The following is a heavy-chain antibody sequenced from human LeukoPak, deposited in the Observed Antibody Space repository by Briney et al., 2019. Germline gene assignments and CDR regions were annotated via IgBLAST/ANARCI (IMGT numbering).Heavy chain of an antibody. CDR2: ISSSSSYI. J-gene: IGHJ6*02. CDR3: ARDREYYDLLTGYYSPYYYGMDV. V-gene: IGHV3-21*01. D-gene: IGHD3-9*01. CDR1: GFTFSTYS. Sequence: PGGSLRLSCAASGFTFSTYSMNWVRQAPGKGLEWVSSISSSSSYIYYADSVKGRFTISRDNAKDSLYLQMNSLRAEDTAVYYCARDREYYDLLTGYYSPYYYGMDVWGQGTTVNVSS.